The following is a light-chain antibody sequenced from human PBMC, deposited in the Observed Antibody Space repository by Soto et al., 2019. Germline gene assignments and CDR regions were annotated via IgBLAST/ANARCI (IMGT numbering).Light chain of an antibody. CDR2: DVN. J-gene: IGLJ1*01. Sequence: QSVLTQPASVSGSPGQSIAISCTGTSSDVGGYNYVSWYQQHPGKAPKLMIYDVNNRPSGVSNRFSGSKSGNTASLTISGLQAEDEADYYCRSYTSSSTEVFGTGTKVTVL. CDR3: RSYTSSSTEV. V-gene: IGLV2-14*01. CDR1: SSDVGGYNY.